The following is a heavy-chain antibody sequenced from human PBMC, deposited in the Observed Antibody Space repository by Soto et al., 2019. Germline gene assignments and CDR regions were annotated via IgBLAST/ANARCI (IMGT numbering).Heavy chain of an antibody. CDR3: AKGPAYYDFWSGLPGEGFDP. V-gene: IGHV3-23*01. Sequence: LRLSCAASGFTFSSYAMSWVRQAPGKGLEWVSAISGSGGSTYYADSVKGRFTISRDNSKNTLYLQMNSLRAEDTAVYYCAKGPAYYDFWSGLPGEGFDPWGQGTLVTVSS. CDR2: ISGSGGST. D-gene: IGHD3-3*01. CDR1: GFTFSSYA. J-gene: IGHJ5*02.